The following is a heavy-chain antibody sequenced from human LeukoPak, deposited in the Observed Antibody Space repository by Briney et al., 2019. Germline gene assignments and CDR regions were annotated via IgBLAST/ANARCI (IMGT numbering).Heavy chain of an antibody. CDR2: IYYSGST. CDR3: ARGRLARSPYFDY. J-gene: IGHJ4*02. V-gene: IGHV4-39*01. CDR1: GGSISSSSYY. Sequence: KPSETLSLTCTVSGGSISSSSYYWGWIRQPPGKGLEWIGSIYYSGSTYYNPSLKSRVTISVDTSKNQFSLKLSSVTAADTAVYYCARGRLARSPYFDYWGQGTLVTVPS. D-gene: IGHD6-19*01.